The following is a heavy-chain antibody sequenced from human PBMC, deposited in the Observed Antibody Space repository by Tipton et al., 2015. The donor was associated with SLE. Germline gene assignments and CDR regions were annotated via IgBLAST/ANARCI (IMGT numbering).Heavy chain of an antibody. CDR2: IYPGDSDT. J-gene: IGHJ3*02. Sequence: QSGAEVKKPGESLKISCKGSGYSFSNYWIAWVRQMHRKGLEWMGIIYPGDSDTRYSPSFQGQVTISADKSISTAYLQWSSLKASDPAMYYCARRDAQVGATAFDIWGQGTMVTVSS. CDR3: ARRDAQVGATAFDI. D-gene: IGHD1-26*01. V-gene: IGHV5-51*03. CDR1: GYSFSNYW.